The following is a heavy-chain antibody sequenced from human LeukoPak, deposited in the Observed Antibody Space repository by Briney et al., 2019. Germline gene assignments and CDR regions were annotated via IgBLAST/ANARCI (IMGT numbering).Heavy chain of an antibody. Sequence: GGSLRLSCAASGFTFSSYWMSWVRQAPGKGLEWVANIKQDGSEKYYVDSVKGRFTISRDNAKNSLYLQMNSLRAEDTAVYYCAREGPEIYSSGWLLPYCYYYMDVWGKGTTVTVSS. CDR2: IKQDGSEK. CDR3: AREGPEIYSSGWLLPYCYYYMDV. D-gene: IGHD6-19*01. CDR1: GFTFSSYW. J-gene: IGHJ6*03. V-gene: IGHV3-7*01.